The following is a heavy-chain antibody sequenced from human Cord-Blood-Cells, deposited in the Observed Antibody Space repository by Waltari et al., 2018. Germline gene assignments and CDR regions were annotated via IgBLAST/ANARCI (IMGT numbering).Heavy chain of an antibody. J-gene: IGHJ4*02. CDR1: GFTFSGSA. CDR3: TSFGGVIVNDY. CDR2: IRSKANSYAT. D-gene: IGHD3-16*02. V-gene: IGHV3-73*02. Sequence: EVQLVESGGGLVQPGGSLNLSCAASGFTFSGSAMHWVRQASGKGLEWVGRIRSKANSYATAYAASVKGRFTISRDDSKNTAYLQMNSLKNEDTAVYYCTSFGGVIVNDYWGQGTLVTVSS.